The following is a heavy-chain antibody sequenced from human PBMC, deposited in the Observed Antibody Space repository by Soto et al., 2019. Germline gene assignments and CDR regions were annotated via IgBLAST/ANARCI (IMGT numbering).Heavy chain of an antibody. V-gene: IGHV4-39*01. CDR2: IYYSGST. CDR3: AGQSGYVDCWYDY. Sequence: SETLSLTCTVSGGSISSSSYYWGWIRQPPGKGLEWIGSIYYSGSTYYNPSLKSRVTISVDTSKNQFSLKLSSVTAADTAVYYCAGQSGYVDCWYDYWGQGTLVTVSS. CDR1: GGSISSSSYY. D-gene: IGHD5-12*01. J-gene: IGHJ4*02.